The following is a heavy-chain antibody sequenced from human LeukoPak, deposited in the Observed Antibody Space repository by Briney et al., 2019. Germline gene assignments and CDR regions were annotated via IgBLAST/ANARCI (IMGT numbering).Heavy chain of an antibody. CDR2: IRYDGSNK. Sequence: PGVSLRLSCAASGFTFSSYSMNWVRQAPGKGLEWVAFIRYDGSNKYYADSVKGRFTISRDNSKNTLYLQMNSLRAEDTAVYYCAKDADYTAMVTGWFDPWGQGTLVTVSS. CDR3: AKDADYTAMVTGWFDP. CDR1: GFTFSSYS. V-gene: IGHV3-30*02. J-gene: IGHJ5*02. D-gene: IGHD5-18*01.